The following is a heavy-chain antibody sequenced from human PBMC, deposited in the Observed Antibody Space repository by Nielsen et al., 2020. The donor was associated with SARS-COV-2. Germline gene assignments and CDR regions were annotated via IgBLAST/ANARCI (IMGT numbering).Heavy chain of an antibody. CDR1: GFTFSSSG. D-gene: IGHD3-3*01. CDR3: AKDLNYEGY. V-gene: IGHV3-30*02. J-gene: IGHJ4*02. CDR2: IRYDGSSE. Sequence: GGSLRLSCAASGFTFSSSGMHWVRQAPGKGLEWVAFIRYDGSSESYADSVKGRFTISRDNFKNTLYLQMNSLRTEDTALYYCAKDLNYEGYWGQGTLVTVSS.